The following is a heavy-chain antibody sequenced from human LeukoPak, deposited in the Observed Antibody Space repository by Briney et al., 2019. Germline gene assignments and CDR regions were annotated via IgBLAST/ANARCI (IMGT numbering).Heavy chain of an antibody. Sequence: GGSLRLSCAASGFTFSSYGMHWVRQAPGRGLEWVALIWYDGSNEYYADSVEGRFTISRDNSKNTLYLQMDSLRAEDTAVYYCARAGYCSGGSCYGLDYWGQGTLVTVSS. J-gene: IGHJ4*02. D-gene: IGHD2-15*01. CDR2: IWYDGSNE. CDR3: ARAGYCSGGSCYGLDY. V-gene: IGHV3-33*01. CDR1: GFTFSSYG.